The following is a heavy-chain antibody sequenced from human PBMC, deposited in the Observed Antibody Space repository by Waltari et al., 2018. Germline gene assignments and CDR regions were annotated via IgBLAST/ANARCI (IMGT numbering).Heavy chain of an antibody. CDR1: GFTVSSNY. CDR2: IYIGGST. CDR3: ARDVSSGWYGSWFDP. Sequence: EVQLVESGGGLIQPGGSLRLSCAASGFTVSSNYMSWVRQAPGKGLEWVSVIYIGGSTYYADSVKGRFTISRDNSKNTLYLQMNSLRAEDTAVYYCARDVSSGWYGSWFDPWGQGTLVTVSS. V-gene: IGHV3-53*01. D-gene: IGHD6-19*01. J-gene: IGHJ5*02.